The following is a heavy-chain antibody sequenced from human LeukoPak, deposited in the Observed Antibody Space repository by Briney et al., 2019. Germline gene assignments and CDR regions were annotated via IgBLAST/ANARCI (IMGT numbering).Heavy chain of an antibody. CDR1: GFTFSTYG. CDR2: ISGSGGTT. J-gene: IGHJ6*02. V-gene: IGHV3-23*01. CDR3: AGGAGVYYYGMDV. Sequence: GGSLRLSCAASGFTFSTYGLSWVRQAPGKGLEWVSAISGSGGTTYYADSVKGRFTISRDNSKNTLFLQMNTLRAEDTAVYYCAGGAGVYYYGMDVWGQGTSVTVSS.